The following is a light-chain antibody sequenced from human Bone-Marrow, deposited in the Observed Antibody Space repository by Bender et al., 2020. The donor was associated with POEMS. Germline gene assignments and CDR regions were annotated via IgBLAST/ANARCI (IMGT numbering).Light chain of an antibody. J-gene: IGLJ3*02. CDR3: VAWDASLNGWV. CDR2: TDD. CDR1: SSNIGRND. V-gene: IGLV1-47*02. Sequence: QSVLTQPPSVSGTPGQRVTISCSGSSSNIGRNDVCWYQQVPGTAPKLLIHTDDQRPSWTPDRFSGSKSGTAATLAITGLQSDDEAIYFCVAWDASLNGWVFGGGTKLTVL.